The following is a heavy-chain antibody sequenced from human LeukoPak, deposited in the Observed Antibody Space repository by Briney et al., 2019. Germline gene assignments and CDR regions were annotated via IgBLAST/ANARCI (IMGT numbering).Heavy chain of an antibody. V-gene: IGHV3-30*02. J-gene: IGHJ4*02. CDR2: IRYDGSNK. D-gene: IGHD2-2*01. Sequence: GGSLRLSCAASGFTFSSYGMHWVRQAPGKGLEWVAFIRYDGSNKYYADSVKGRFTISRDNSKNTLYLQMNSLRAEDTAVYYCAKGQLRYCSSTSCYGFDYWGQGTLVTVSS. CDR3: AKGQLRYCSSTSCYGFDY. CDR1: GFTFSSYG.